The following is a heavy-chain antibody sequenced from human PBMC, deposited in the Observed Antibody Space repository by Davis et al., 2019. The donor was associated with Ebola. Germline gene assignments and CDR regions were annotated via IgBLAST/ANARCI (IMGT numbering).Heavy chain of an antibody. D-gene: IGHD3-16*01. Sequence: GGSLRLSCAASGFTFSSYEMNWVRQAPGKGLEWVSYISSSDSTIYYADSVKGRFTISRDNAKNTLYLQMNSLRAEDTAVYYCARAGEKRNGMDVWGQGTTVTVSS. J-gene: IGHJ6*02. CDR3: ARAGEKRNGMDV. CDR1: GFTFSSYE. V-gene: IGHV3-48*03. CDR2: ISSSDSTI.